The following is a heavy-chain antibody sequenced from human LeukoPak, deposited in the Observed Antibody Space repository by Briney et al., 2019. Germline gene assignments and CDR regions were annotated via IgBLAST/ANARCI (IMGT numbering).Heavy chain of an antibody. V-gene: IGHV4-30-2*01. D-gene: IGHD3-16*01. CDR1: GGSISSGGYS. CDR3: ARGGTSIDFDY. Sequence: PSETLSLTCAVSGGSISSGGYSWSWIRQPPGKGLEWIGYIYHSGSTYYNPSLKSRVTISVDRSKNQFSLKLSSVTAADTAVYYCARGGTSIDFDYWGQGTLVTVPS. CDR2: IYHSGST. J-gene: IGHJ4*02.